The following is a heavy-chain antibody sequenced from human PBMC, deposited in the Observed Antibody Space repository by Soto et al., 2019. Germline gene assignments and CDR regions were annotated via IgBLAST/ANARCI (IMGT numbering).Heavy chain of an antibody. CDR2: IWYDGSNK. V-gene: IGHV3-33*01. D-gene: IGHD3-10*01. CDR1: GFTFSSYG. CDR3: AGEDDSGRAE. J-gene: IGHJ4*02. Sequence: QVQLVESGGGVVQPGRSLRLSCAASGFTFSSYGMHWVRQAPGKGLEWVAVIWYDGSNKYYADSVKGRFTNSRDNSKDPLYLHMNSLRVEDTAVYYRAGEDDSGRAEWGQGTLVTVSS.